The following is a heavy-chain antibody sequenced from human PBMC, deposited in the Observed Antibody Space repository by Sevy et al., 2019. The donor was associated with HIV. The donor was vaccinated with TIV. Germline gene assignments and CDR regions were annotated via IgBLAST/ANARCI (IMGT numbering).Heavy chain of an antibody. D-gene: IGHD3-3*01. CDR2: IYYTGSS. Sequence: SETLSLTCTVSGDSIRSQSHYWAWIRQSPGKGLEWIASIYYTGSSYYNLSLRGRVTISVETSKEQISLKLTSVTAADTAVYFCARQVRFSGVIINHFDYWGHGTLVTVSS. CDR1: GDSIRSQSHY. J-gene: IGHJ4*01. CDR3: ARQVRFSGVIINHFDY. V-gene: IGHV4-39*01.